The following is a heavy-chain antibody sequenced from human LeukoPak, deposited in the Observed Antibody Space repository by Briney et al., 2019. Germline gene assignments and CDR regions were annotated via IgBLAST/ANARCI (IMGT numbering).Heavy chain of an antibody. D-gene: IGHD6-19*01. J-gene: IGHJ5*02. CDR1: GFTFSSYG. CDR3: AEDVYSSGWNDWFDP. CDR2: IRYDGSNK. V-gene: IGHV3-30*02. Sequence: PGGSVRLSCAASGFTFSSYGMHWVRQAPGKGLEWVAFIRYDGSNKYYADSVKGRFTISRDNSKNTLYLQMNSLRAEDTAVYYCAEDVYSSGWNDWFDPWGQGTLVTVSS.